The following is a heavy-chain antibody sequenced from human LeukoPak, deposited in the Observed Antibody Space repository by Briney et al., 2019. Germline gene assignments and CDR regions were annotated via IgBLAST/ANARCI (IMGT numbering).Heavy chain of an antibody. V-gene: IGHV4-61*02. D-gene: IGHD5-24*01. Sequence: PSETLSLTCTVSGGSISSGSYYWSWIRQPAGKGLKWIGRIYTSGSTNYNPSLKSRVTISVDTSKNQFSLKLSSVTAADTAVYYCARDKVEMATHFDYWGQGTLVTVSS. CDR3: ARDKVEMATHFDY. CDR1: GGSISSGSYY. J-gene: IGHJ4*02. CDR2: IYTSGST.